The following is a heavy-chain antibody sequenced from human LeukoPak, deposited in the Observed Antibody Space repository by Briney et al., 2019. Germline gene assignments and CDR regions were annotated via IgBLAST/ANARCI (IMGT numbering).Heavy chain of an antibody. CDR2: IYYSGST. V-gene: IGHV4-59*01. J-gene: IGHJ4*02. CDR3: ASRRYSSGWYVY. CDR1: GGSISSYY. D-gene: IGHD6-19*01. Sequence: TSETLSLTCTVSGGSISSYYRSWIRPPPGKERAWIGHIYYSGSTNYNPSLESRVTMSVDTSKNQFSLKLSSVTAADTAVYYCASRRYSSGWYVYWGQGTLVTVSS.